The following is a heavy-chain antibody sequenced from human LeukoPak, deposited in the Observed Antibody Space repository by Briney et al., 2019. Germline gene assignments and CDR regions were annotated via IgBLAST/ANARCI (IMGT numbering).Heavy chain of an antibody. D-gene: IGHD3-9*01. CDR1: GFTFSSYD. V-gene: IGHV3-13*01. J-gene: IGHJ5*02. Sequence: GGSLRLSCAASGFTFSSYDMHWVRQPTGKGLEWVSAIGTAGDTYYSHSVKGRFTISRENAKNSLYLHMNSLSAGNTAVYFCARGHMMTGYYNFAWFDPWGQGTLVTVSS. CDR2: IGTAGDT. CDR3: ARGHMMTGYYNFAWFDP.